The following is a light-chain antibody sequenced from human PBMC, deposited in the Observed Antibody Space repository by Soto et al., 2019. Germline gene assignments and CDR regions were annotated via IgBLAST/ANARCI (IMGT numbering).Light chain of an antibody. CDR1: QSIGGW. J-gene: IGKJ4*01. CDR2: KAS. Sequence: SPSTLSASVGDRVTITCRASQSIGGWLAWYQQKPGKAPNLLIYKASTLESGVPSRFSGSGSGTEFTLTISSLQPDDFATYYCQQYESYPLIFGGGTKV. V-gene: IGKV1-5*03. CDR3: QQYESYPLI.